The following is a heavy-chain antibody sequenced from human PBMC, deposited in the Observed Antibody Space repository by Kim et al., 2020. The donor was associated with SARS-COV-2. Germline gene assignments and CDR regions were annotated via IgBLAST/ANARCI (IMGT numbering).Heavy chain of an antibody. CDR1: GASISSEDFY. D-gene: IGHD2-15*01. Sequence: SETLSLTCTVSGASISSEDFYWSWIRQPPGKGLEWIGYIYYTGSTYYNPSLKSRTTISIDTSKNQFSLKMTSVSAADTAMYFCAREAARDTSWFDPWGQGALVAVSS. V-gene: IGHV4-30-4*01. CDR2: IYYTGST. CDR3: AREAARDTSWFDP. J-gene: IGHJ5*02.